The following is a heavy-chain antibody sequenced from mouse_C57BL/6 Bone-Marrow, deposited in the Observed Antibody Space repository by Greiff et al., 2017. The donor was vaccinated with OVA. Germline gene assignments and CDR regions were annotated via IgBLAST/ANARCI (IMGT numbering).Heavy chain of an antibody. CDR1: GYTFTSYW. Sequence: QVHVKQPGAELVKPGASVKLSCKASGYTFTSYWMHWVKQRPGQGLEWIGMIHPNSGSTNYNEKFKSKATLTVDKSSSTAYMQLSSLTSEDSAVYYCARTDGYYEAYWGQGTLVTVSA. J-gene: IGHJ3*01. D-gene: IGHD2-3*01. CDR2: IHPNSGST. V-gene: IGHV1-64*01. CDR3: ARTDGYYEAY.